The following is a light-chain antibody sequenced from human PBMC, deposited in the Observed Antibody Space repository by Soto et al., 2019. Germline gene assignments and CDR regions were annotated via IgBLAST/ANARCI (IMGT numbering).Light chain of an antibody. CDR3: QSYDSSLSGHVV. CDR1: SSNIGAGYD. V-gene: IGLV1-40*01. J-gene: IGLJ2*01. Sequence: QSVLTQPPSVSGAPGQRVTISCTGSSSNIGAGYDVHWYQQLPGTAPKLLIYGNSNRPSGVPDRFSGSKSGTSASLAITGLQAEDEADYYCQSYDSSLSGHVVFGSGTQLIVL. CDR2: GNS.